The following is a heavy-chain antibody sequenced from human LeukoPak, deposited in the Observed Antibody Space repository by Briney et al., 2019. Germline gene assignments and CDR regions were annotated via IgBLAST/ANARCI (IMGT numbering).Heavy chain of an antibody. CDR3: ARGPGYSYGFYYFDY. J-gene: IGHJ4*02. D-gene: IGHD5-18*01. Sequence: SETLSLTCAVYGGSFSGYYWGWIRQPPGKGLEWTGEINHSGSTNYNPSLKSRVTISVDTSKNQFSLKLSSVTAADTAVYYCARGPGYSYGFYYFDYWGQGTLVTVSS. CDR1: GGSFSGYY. V-gene: IGHV4-34*01. CDR2: INHSGST.